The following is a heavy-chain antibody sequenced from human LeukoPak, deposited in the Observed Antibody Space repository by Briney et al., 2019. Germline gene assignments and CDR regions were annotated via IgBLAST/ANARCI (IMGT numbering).Heavy chain of an antibody. CDR3: AKDRSNNFNY. CDR1: GFTFSNYG. J-gene: IGHJ4*02. Sequence: PGRSLRLSCVASGFTFSNYGMHSARPTPGEGREWVADISYNRSNKYYADSVKDRITISRDISKNTLYLQMNSLRPEDTAVYYCAKDRSNNFNYWGKGTLVTVSS. V-gene: IGHV3-30*18. CDR2: ISYNRSNK.